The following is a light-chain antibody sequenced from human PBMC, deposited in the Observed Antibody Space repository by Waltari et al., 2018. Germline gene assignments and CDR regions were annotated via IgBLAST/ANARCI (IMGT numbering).Light chain of an antibody. CDR1: SDVGNYHL. Sequence: QSALTQPASVSGSPGQSIPISCTSDVGNYHLVPWYQQRPGTAPKLKIYGATKRPSGVSDRFSGSKSVNTASLTISGLQAEDEADYYCCTFTSSGTWVFGGGTKLTVL. CDR2: GAT. J-gene: IGLJ2*01. CDR3: CTFTSSGTWV. V-gene: IGLV2-23*01.